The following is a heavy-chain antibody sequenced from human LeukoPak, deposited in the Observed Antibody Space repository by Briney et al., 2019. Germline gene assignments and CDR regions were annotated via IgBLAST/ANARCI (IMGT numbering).Heavy chain of an antibody. V-gene: IGHV4-34*01. CDR1: GGSFSGYY. D-gene: IGHD3-3*01. J-gene: IGHJ5*02. CDR3: ARVSASAYDFWSGYRANWFDP. CDR2: INHSGST. Sequence: SETLSLTCAVYGGSFSGYYWSWIRQPPGKGLEWIGEINHSGSTNYNPSLKSRVTISVDTSKNQFSLKLSSATAADTAVYYCARVSASAYDFWSGYRANWFDPWGQGTLVTVSS.